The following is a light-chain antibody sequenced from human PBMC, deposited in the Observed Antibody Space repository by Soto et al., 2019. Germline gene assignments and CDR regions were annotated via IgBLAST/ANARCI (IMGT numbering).Light chain of an antibody. V-gene: IGKV3-11*01. CDR2: DAS. J-gene: IGKJ1*01. CDR3: QQRSNCWT. Sequence: EIVLTQSPATLSLSPGERAALSYRASQSVSTFLAWCQHKPGQAPRLLIYDASNRATGIPARFSGRGSGTDFTLTISSLEPEDFAVYYCQQRSNCWTFGQGTKVEI. CDR1: QSVSTF.